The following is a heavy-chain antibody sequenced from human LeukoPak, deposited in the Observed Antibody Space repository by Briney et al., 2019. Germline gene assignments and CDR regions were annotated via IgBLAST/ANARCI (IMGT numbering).Heavy chain of an antibody. CDR2: INHSGST. CDR1: GGSFSGYY. Sequence: SETLSLTCAVYGGSFSGYYWSWIRQPPGKGLEWIGEINHSGSTNYNPSLKSRVTISVDTSKNQFSLKLSSVTAADTAVYYCARGNRIQLWSMDVWGKGTTVTVSS. CDR3: ARGNRIQLWSMDV. V-gene: IGHV4-34*01. D-gene: IGHD5-18*01. J-gene: IGHJ6*03.